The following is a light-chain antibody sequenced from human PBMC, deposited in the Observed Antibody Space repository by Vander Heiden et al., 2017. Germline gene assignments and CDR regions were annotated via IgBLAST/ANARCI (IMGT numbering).Light chain of an antibody. V-gene: IGLV10-54*04. CDR3: AAWDSSLSGWV. J-gene: IGLJ3*02. Sequence: QAGLTQPPSVSKGSRQTATLTSTGNNTTVGNQGAAWLQQHQGHPPKLLSYRNNNRPSGISERFSASRSGNTASRTITGLQPEDEADYYCAAWDSSLSGWVFGGGTKLTVL. CDR2: RNN. CDR1: NTTVGNQG.